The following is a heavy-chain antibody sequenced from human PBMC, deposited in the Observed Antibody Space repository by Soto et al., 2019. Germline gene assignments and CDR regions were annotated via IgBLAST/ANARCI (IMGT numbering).Heavy chain of an antibody. CDR1: GGTFSSYA. Sequence: QVQLVQSGAEVKKPGSSVKVSCKASGGTFSSYAISWVRQAPGQGLEWMGGIIPIFGTANYAQKFQGRVTITADETTSTAYMERSSLRSEDTAVYYCARGGSTIYYYGMDVWGQGTTVTVSS. D-gene: IGHD3-10*01. J-gene: IGHJ6*02. CDR2: IIPIFGTA. V-gene: IGHV1-69*12. CDR3: ARGGSTIYYYGMDV.